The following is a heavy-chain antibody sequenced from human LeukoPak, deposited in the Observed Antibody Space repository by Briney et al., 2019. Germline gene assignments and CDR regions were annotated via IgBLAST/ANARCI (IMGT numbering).Heavy chain of an antibody. D-gene: IGHD2/OR15-2a*01. J-gene: IGHJ6*03. V-gene: IGHV1-2*02. CDR1: GYTFTGYY. CDR2: INPNSGGT. Sequence: ASVTVSCKASGYTFTGYYMHWVRQAPGQGLEWMGWINPNSGGTNYAQKFQGRVTMTRDTSISTAYMELSRLRSDDTAVYYCARDGAFRIGYYYMDVWGKGTTVTISS. CDR3: ARDGAFRIGYYYMDV.